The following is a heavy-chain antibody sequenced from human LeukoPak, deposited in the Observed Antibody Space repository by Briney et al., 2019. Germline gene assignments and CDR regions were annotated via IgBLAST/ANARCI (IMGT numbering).Heavy chain of an antibody. Sequence: GASVKVSCKVSGYTLTELSMHWVRQAPGEGLEWMGGFDPEDGETIYAQKFQGRVTMTEDTSTDTAYMELSSLRSEDTAVYYCATGPGIRNSYFDYWGQGTLVTVSS. CDR1: GYTLTELS. D-gene: IGHD1-14*01. CDR3: ATGPGIRNSYFDY. CDR2: FDPEDGET. V-gene: IGHV1-24*01. J-gene: IGHJ4*02.